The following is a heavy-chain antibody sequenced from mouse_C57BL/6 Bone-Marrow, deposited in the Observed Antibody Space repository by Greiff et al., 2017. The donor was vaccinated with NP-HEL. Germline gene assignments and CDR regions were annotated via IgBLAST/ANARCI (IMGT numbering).Heavy chain of an antibody. CDR2: IDPSDSYT. V-gene: IGHV1-50*01. D-gene: IGHD3-2*02. CDR3: ARDQLRPWFAY. J-gene: IGHJ3*01. CDR1: GYTFTSYW. Sequence: QVQLQQPGAELVKPGASVKLSCKASGYTFTSYWMQWVKQRPGQGLEWIGEIDPSDSYTNYNQKFKGKATLTVETSSSTAYMQLSSLTSEDSAVYYCARDQLRPWFAYWGQGTLVTVSA.